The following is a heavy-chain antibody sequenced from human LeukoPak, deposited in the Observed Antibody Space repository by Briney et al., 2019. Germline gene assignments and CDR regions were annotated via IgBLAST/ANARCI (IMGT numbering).Heavy chain of an antibody. CDR3: ARDVGDAFDI. Sequence: GGSLRLSCAASGFTFSSYEMNWVRQAPGKGLEWVSYISSSGSTIYYADSVKGRFTISRDNAKNTLYLQMNSLRAEDTAVYYCARDVGDAFDIWGQGTMVTVSS. D-gene: IGHD1-26*01. V-gene: IGHV3-48*03. J-gene: IGHJ3*02. CDR2: ISSSGSTI. CDR1: GFTFSSYE.